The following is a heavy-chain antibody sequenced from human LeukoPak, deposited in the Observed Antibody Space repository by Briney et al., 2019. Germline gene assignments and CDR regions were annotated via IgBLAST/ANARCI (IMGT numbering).Heavy chain of an antibody. D-gene: IGHD2-15*01. CDR2: INHSGST. CDR3: ARMGGYCSGGSCYDNWFDP. CDR1: GGSFSGYY. V-gene: IGHV4-34*01. Sequence: SETLSLTCAVYGGSFSGYYWSWIRQPPGKGLEWIGEINHSGSTNYNPSLKSRVTISVDTSKNQFSLKLSSVTAADTAVYYCARMGGYCSGGSCYDNWFDPRGQGTLVTVSS. J-gene: IGHJ5*02.